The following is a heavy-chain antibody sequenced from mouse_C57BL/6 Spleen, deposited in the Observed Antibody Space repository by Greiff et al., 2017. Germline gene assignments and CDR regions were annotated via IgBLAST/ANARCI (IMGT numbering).Heavy chain of an antibody. D-gene: IGHD2-4*01. CDR2: IYPGSGST. CDR3: ARLDYDEDYAMDY. J-gene: IGHJ4*01. CDR1: GYTFTSYW. Sequence: QVQLQQPGAELVKPGASVKMSCKASGYTFTSYWITWVKQRPGQGLEWIGDIYPGSGSTNYNEKFKSKATLTVDTSSSTAYMQLSSLTSEDSAVYYCARLDYDEDYAMDYWGQGTSVTVSS. V-gene: IGHV1-55*01.